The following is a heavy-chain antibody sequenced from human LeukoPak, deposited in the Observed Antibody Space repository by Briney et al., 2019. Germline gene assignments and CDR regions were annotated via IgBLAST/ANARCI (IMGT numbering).Heavy chain of an antibody. V-gene: IGHV1-18*01. CDR1: GYTFTSYG. Sequence: ASVKVSCKASGYTFTSYGISWVRQAPGQGLEWMGWTSAYNGNTNYAQKLQGRVTMTTDTSTSTAYMELRSLRSDDTAVYYCARAPSIAVAVRWFDPWGQGTLVTVSS. CDR2: TSAYNGNT. CDR3: ARAPSIAVAVRWFDP. D-gene: IGHD6-19*01. J-gene: IGHJ5*02.